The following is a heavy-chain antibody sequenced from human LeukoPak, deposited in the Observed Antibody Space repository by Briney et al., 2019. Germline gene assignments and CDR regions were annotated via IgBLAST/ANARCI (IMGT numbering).Heavy chain of an antibody. D-gene: IGHD3-3*01. J-gene: IGHJ5*02. CDR1: GGSFSGYY. Sequence: SETLSLTCAVYGGSFSGYYWSWIRQPPGKGLEWIGEINHSGSTNYNPSLKSRVTISVDTSKNQFSLKLSSVTAADTAVYYCERHIRITIFGVVTKTEGFDPWGQGTLVTVSS. CDR3: ERHIRITIFGVVTKTEGFDP. V-gene: IGHV4-34*01. CDR2: INHSGST.